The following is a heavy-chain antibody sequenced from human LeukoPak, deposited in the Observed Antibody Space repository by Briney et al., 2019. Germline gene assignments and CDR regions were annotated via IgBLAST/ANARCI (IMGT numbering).Heavy chain of an antibody. Sequence: PSETLSLTCAVSGDSISSSHWWSWVRQSPGKGLEWIGEIYHSGNTNYNPSLKSRVTISVDTSKNQFSLKLSSVTAADTAVYYCARTVLLWFGEFLSAFDIWGQGTMVTVSS. V-gene: IGHV4-4*02. D-gene: IGHD3-10*01. J-gene: IGHJ3*02. CDR2: IYHSGNT. CDR3: ARTVLLWFGEFLSAFDI. CDR1: GDSISSSHW.